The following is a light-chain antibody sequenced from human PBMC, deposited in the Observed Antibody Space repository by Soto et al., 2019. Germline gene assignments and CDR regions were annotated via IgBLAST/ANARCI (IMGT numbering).Light chain of an antibody. J-gene: IGLJ1*01. V-gene: IGLV2-14*01. CDR1: SSDVGGYDY. Sequence: QSALTQPASVSGSPGQSITISCTGTSSDVGGYDYVSWYQLHPGKAPKLIVFEVSNRPSGVSYRFSGSKSGNTASLIISGLQAEDEADYFCSSYSISTAYLFGSGTKLTVL. CDR2: EVS. CDR3: SSYSISTAYL.